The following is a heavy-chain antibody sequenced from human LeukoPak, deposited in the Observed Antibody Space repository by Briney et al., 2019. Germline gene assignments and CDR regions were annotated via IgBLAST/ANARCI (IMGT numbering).Heavy chain of an antibody. D-gene: IGHD3-16*01. Sequence: ASVKVSGKASGYTFTSYGISWVRQAPGQGLEWMGWISAYNGDTNYAQKLQGRATMTPDTSTSTAYMELRSLRSDDTAVYYCARDLGGSPKGYFDLWGRGTLVTVSS. CDR1: GYTFTSYG. CDR3: ARDLGGSPKGYFDL. V-gene: IGHV1-18*01. J-gene: IGHJ2*01. CDR2: ISAYNGDT.